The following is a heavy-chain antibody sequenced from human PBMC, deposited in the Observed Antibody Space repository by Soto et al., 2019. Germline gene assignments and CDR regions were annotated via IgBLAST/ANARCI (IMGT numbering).Heavy chain of an antibody. V-gene: IGHV1-2*02. J-gene: IGHJ3*02. CDR2: INPKSGGT. D-gene: IGHD3-22*01. CDR1: GYMFTGDY. CDR3: ATDRVAFDM. Sequence: ASVKVSCKASGYMFTGDYIHWVRQAPGQGLEWMGWINPKSGGTKYAEKFQGRVSMTGDTSITTAYLELSSLTSDDTAVYYCATDRVAFDMWGRGTKVTVSS.